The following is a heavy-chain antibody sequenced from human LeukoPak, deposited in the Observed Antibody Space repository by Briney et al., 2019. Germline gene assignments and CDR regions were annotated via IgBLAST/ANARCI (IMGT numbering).Heavy chain of an antibody. CDR2: ISSSSSTI. CDR3: ARVDSGSACAS. Sequence: QPGGSLRLSCAASGFTFSSYSMNWVRQAPGKGLEWVSYISSSSSTIYYADSVKGRFTISRDISKNTLYLQMGSLRPEDTAVYYCARVDSGSACASWGQGILVTVSS. J-gene: IGHJ1*01. CDR1: GFTFSSYS. V-gene: IGHV3-48*01. D-gene: IGHD6-19*01.